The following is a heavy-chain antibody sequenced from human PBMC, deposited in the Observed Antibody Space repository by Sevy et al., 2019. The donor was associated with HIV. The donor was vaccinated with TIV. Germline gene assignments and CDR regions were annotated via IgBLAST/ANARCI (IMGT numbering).Heavy chain of an antibody. CDR2: IKVDGSEQ. Sequence: GGSLRLSCAVSGFTFRSYWMSWVRQAPGKGLEWVAHIKVDGSEQYHVDSVKGRFTISRDNAKNSLFLQMNSLRVEDTAVYYCARDCSSTSCLWGLDVWGQGTAVIVSS. CDR3: ARDCSSTSCLWGLDV. V-gene: IGHV3-7*03. CDR1: GFTFRSYW. D-gene: IGHD2-2*01. J-gene: IGHJ6*02.